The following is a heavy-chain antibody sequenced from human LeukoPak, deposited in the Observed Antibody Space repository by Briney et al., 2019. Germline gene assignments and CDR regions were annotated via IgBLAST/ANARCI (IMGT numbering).Heavy chain of an antibody. D-gene: IGHD3-9*01. CDR1: GYTFTGYY. CDR3: ARDKALRYFDWLQNGMDV. Sequence: ASVKVSCKASGYTFTGYYMHWVRQAPGQGLEWMGWINPNSGGTNYAQKFQGRVTMTRDTSISTAYMELSRLRSDDTAVYCCARDKALRYFDWLQNGMDVWGQGTTVTVSS. CDR2: INPNSGGT. J-gene: IGHJ6*02. V-gene: IGHV1-2*02.